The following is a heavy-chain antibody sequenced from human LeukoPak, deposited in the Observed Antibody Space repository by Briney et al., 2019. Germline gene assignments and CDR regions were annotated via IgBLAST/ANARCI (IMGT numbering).Heavy chain of an antibody. J-gene: IGHJ4*02. V-gene: IGHV3-7*01. CDR1: GFSISSYW. D-gene: IGHD2-2*01. Sequence: PGGSLRLSCAASGFSISSYWMTWIRQSPEKGLEWVAHIKEDGTVKYYVDSVKGRFTISRDNAKNSVYLQMNDVRVEDTVVYYCVGEAPGYWGKGALVTVSS. CDR3: VGEAPGY. CDR2: IKEDGTVK.